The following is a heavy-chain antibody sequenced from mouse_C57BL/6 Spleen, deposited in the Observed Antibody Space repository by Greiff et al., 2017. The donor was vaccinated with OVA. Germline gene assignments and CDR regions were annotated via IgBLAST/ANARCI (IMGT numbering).Heavy chain of an antibody. CDR1: GYTFTDYY. V-gene: IGHV1-26*01. CDR3: ARVGDYYFDY. Sequence: VQLQQSGPELVKPGASVKISCKASGYTFTDYYMNWVKQSHGKSLEWIGDINPNNGGTSYNQKFKGKATLTVDKSSSTAYMELRSLTSEDSAVYYCARVGDYYFDYWGQGTTLTVSS. J-gene: IGHJ2*01. CDR2: INPNNGGT.